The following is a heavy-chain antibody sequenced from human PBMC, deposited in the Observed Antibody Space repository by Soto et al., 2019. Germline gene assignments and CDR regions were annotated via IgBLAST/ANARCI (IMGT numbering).Heavy chain of an antibody. CDR1: AFTLWLYS. CDR2: IITSSCPR. J-gene: IGHJ4*02. Sequence: GRSRRRPCAPAAFTLWLYSMHWVRQPPEKGLEWIGYIITSSCPRYYADSVKGRFTISRDNDRKSIYLEMSSLRYEDTAIYYCARDARQYYYSDGRHAGWGRVTLVTVSS. CDR3: ARDARQYYYSDGRHAG. V-gene: IGHV3-48*02. D-gene: IGHD3-10*01.